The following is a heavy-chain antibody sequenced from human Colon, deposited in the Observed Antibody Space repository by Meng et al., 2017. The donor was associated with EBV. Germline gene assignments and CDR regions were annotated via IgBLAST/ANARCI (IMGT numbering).Heavy chain of an antibody. J-gene: IGHJ4*02. CDR1: ALSISISPW. CDR3: ARVWQSLTAFFDS. Sequence: SLPCLGPPSRTLSLPCPFSALSISISPWWPCFRHPPGTVLSWFVPFSPPASTKYNPSLKSRLTISVDKSKNQFSLNLTSVTAADTAVYYCARVWQSLTAFFDSWGQGTLVTVSS. CDR2: FSPPAST. D-gene: IGHD2-21*01. V-gene: IGHV4-4*02.